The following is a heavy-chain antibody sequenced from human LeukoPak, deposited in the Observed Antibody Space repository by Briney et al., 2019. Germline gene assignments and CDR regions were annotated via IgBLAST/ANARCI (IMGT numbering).Heavy chain of an antibody. V-gene: IGHV3-21*01. CDR3: ARGAPGIAVAGNYFDY. CDR2: ISSSSSYI. Sequence: PGGSLRLSCAASGFTFSSYSMNWVRQAPGKGLEWVSSISSSSSYIYYADSVKGRFTISRDNAKNSLYLQMNSLRAEDTAVYYCARGAPGIAVAGNYFDYWGQGTLVTVSS. D-gene: IGHD6-19*01. J-gene: IGHJ4*02. CDR1: GFTFSSYS.